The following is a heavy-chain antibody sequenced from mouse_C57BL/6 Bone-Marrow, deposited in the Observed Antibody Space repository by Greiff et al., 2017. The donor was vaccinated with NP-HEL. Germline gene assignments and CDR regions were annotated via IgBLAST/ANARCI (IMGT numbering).Heavy chain of an antibody. CDR1: GYTFTSYW. CDR3: ARGGDYDDPDYFDY. V-gene: IGHV1-69*01. CDR2: IDPSDSYT. J-gene: IGHJ2*01. D-gene: IGHD2-4*01. Sequence: QVQLQQPGAELVMPGASVKLSCKASGYTFTSYWMHWVKQRPGQGLEWIGEIDPSDSYTNYNHKFKGKSTLTVDKSSSTAYMQLSSLTSEDSAVYYCARGGDYDDPDYFDYWGQGTTLTVSS.